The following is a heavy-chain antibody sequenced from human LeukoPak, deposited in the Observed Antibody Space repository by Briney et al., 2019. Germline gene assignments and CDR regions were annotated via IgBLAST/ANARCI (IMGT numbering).Heavy chain of an antibody. Sequence: ASVKVPCKASGYTFTGYYMHWVRQAPGQGLGWMGWINSNSGGTNYAQKFQGRVTMTRDTSISTVYMELSRLRSDDTAVYYCAREKVEGANWFDPWGQGTLVTVFS. CDR2: INSNSGGT. D-gene: IGHD2-15*01. J-gene: IGHJ5*02. CDR1: GYTFTGYY. V-gene: IGHV1-2*02. CDR3: AREKVEGANWFDP.